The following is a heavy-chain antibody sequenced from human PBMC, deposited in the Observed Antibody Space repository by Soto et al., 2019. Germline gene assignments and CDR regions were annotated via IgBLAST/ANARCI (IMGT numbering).Heavy chain of an antibody. CDR3: ARRDTSGFLRYFDN. V-gene: IGHV1-69*06. CDR1: GGTLSSFINYP. D-gene: IGHD3-3*01. CDR2: IVLNVGTV. J-gene: IGHJ4*02. Sequence: QMQLVQSGAEVKKPGSSVKVSCKASGGTLSSFINYPINWVRQAPGQGLEWMGGIVLNVGTVNYAQKFQGRVTITADKSTGTAYMELSSLRSEDTALYYCARRDTSGFLRYFDNWGQGTLVTVSS.